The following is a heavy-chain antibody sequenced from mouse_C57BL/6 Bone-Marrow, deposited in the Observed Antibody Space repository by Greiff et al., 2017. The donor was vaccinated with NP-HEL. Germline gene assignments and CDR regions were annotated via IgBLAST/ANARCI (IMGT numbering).Heavy chain of an antibody. V-gene: IGHV5-15*04. D-gene: IGHD1-1*01. CDR1: GFTFSDYG. CDR2: ISNLAYSI. CDR3: ARRYYGSLHWYFDV. Sequence: DVHLVESGGGLVQPGGSLKLSCAASGFTFSDYGMAWVRQAPRKGPEWVAFISNLAYSIYYADTVTGRFTISRENAKNTLYLEMSSLRSEDTAMYYCARRYYGSLHWYFDVWGTGTTVTVSS. J-gene: IGHJ1*03.